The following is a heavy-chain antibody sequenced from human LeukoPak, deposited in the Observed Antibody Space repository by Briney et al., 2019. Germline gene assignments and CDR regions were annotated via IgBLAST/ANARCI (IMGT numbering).Heavy chain of an antibody. CDR3: ARNAYGAQTPSDV. J-gene: IGHJ6*02. CDR1: GFTVSSTY. V-gene: IGHV3-53*01. D-gene: IGHD4-17*01. CDR2: IYSGGST. Sequence: PGGSLRLSCAASGFTVSSTYMSWVRQAPGKGLEWVSVIYSGGSTYYADSVKGRFIISRDNSKNTLYLQMNSLRAEDTAVYYCARNAYGAQTPSDVWGQGTTVTVSS.